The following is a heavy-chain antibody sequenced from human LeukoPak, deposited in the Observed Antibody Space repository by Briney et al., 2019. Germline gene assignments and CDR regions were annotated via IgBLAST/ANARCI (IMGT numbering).Heavy chain of an antibody. Sequence: SQTLSLTCAISGDSVSSKSVWNWIRQPPSRGLEWLGRIYYRSKWSNNYAVSVNSRITINPDTSKNQFSLQLSSGTAEDTAVYYCARGDQNFDYWGQGTLVTVSS. CDR3: ARGDQNFDY. CDR1: GDSVSSKSV. CDR2: IYYRSKWSN. D-gene: IGHD5-24*01. J-gene: IGHJ4*02. V-gene: IGHV6-1*01.